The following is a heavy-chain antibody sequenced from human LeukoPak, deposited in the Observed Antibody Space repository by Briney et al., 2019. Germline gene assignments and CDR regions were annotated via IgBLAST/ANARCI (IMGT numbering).Heavy chain of an antibody. J-gene: IGHJ4*02. V-gene: IGHV4-59*12. D-gene: IGHD6-19*01. Sequence: SETLSLTCTVSGGSISSYYWSWIRQPPGKGLEWIGYIYYSGSTNYSPSFKSRVTISVDTSKNQFSLKLSSVTAADTAVYYCAVATTIAVAGTFDYWGQGTLVTVSS. CDR1: GGSISSYY. CDR3: AVATTIAVAGTFDY. CDR2: IYYSGST.